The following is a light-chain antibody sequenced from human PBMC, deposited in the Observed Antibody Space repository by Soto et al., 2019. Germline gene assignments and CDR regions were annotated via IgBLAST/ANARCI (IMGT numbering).Light chain of an antibody. CDR3: QSYDSSLSGSRV. CDR1: SSNIGAGYD. Sequence: QSVLTQPPSVSGAPGQRVTISCTGSSSNIGAGYDVHWYQQLPGTAPKLLIYGNSNRPSGVPDRFSGSKSGTSAYLAITGLQAEDEADYYCQSYDSSLSGSRVFGTGTKRTVL. CDR2: GNS. J-gene: IGLJ1*01. V-gene: IGLV1-40*01.